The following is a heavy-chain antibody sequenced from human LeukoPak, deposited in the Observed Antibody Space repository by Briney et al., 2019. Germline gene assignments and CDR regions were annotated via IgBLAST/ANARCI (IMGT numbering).Heavy chain of an antibody. D-gene: IGHD6-19*01. V-gene: IGHV1-2*02. CDR2: INPNSGGT. Sequence: VASVKVSCKASGYTFTGYYMHWVRQAPGQGLEWMGWINPNSGGTNYAQKFQGRVTMTRDTSISTAYMELSSLRSEDTAVYYCTRGGPVAGTHKYFQHWGQGTLVTVSS. CDR3: TRGGPVAGTHKYFQH. J-gene: IGHJ1*01. CDR1: GYTFTGYY.